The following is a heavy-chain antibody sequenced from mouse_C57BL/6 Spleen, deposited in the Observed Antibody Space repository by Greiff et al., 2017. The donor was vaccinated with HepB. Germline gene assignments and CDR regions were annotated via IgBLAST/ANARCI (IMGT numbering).Heavy chain of an antibody. CDR3: ARRDYYGSSVDY. Sequence: QVQLQQPGAELVKPGASVKLSCKASGYTFTSYWMQWVKQRPGQGLEWIGEIDPSDSYTNYNQKFKGKATLAVETSYSTAYMQLSSLTSEDSAVYYCARRDYYGSSVDYWGQGTTLTVSS. CDR1: GYTFTSYW. CDR2: IDPSDSYT. V-gene: IGHV1-50*01. J-gene: IGHJ2*01. D-gene: IGHD1-1*01.